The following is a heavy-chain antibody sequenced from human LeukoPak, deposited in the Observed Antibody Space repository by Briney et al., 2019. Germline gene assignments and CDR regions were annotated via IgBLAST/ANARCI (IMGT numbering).Heavy chain of an antibody. V-gene: IGHV3-43*01. CDR3: AREDSSSWYGRALGDYYYGMDV. CDR2: ISWDGGST. CDR1: GFTFDDYT. J-gene: IGHJ6*02. D-gene: IGHD6-13*01. Sequence: GGSLRLSCAASGFTFDDYTMHWVRQAPGKGLEWVSLISWDGGSTYYADSVKGRFTISRDNAKNSLYLQMNSLRAEDTAVYYCAREDSSSWYGRALGDYYYGMDVWGQGTTVTVSS.